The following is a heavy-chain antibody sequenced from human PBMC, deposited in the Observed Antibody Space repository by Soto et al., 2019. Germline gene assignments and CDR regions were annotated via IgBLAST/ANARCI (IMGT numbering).Heavy chain of an antibody. CDR2: IYYSGST. D-gene: IGHD3-10*01. CDR1: GGSISSYY. V-gene: IGHV4-59*01. CDR3: ASGSSMVRETDYYYYGMDV. J-gene: IGHJ6*02. Sequence: QVQLQESGPGLVKPSETLSLTCTVSGGSISSYYWSWIRQPPGKGLEWIGYIYYSGSTNYNPSLKSRVTIAVDTSKNQFSLKLSSVTAEDTAVYYCASGSSMVRETDYYYYGMDVWGQGTTVTVSS.